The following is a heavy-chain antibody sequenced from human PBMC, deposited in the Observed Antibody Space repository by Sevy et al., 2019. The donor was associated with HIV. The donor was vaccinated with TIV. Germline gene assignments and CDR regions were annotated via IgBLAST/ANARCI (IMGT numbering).Heavy chain of an antibody. J-gene: IGHJ6*02. CDR2: ISGSGGST. Sequence: GGSLRLSCAASGFTFSSYAMSWVRQAPGKGLEWVSAISGSGGSTYYADSVKGRFTISRDNSKNTLYLQMNSLRAEDTAVYYCAKGYGSGSHLPYYGMDVWGHGTTVTVSS. CDR3: AKGYGSGSHLPYYGMDV. D-gene: IGHD3-10*01. CDR1: GFTFSSYA. V-gene: IGHV3-23*01.